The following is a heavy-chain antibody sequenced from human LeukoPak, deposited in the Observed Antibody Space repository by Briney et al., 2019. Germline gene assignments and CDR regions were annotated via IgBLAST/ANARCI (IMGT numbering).Heavy chain of an antibody. CDR3: AKVRTRWTMVRGVPYMDV. Sequence: PGGSLRLSCAASGFTFSSYEMNWVRQAPGNGLEWVSYISSSGSTIYYADSVKGRFTISRDNAKNSLYLQMNSLRAEDTAVYYCAKVRTRWTMVRGVPYMDVWGKGTTVTVSS. D-gene: IGHD3-10*01. V-gene: IGHV3-48*03. CDR1: GFTFSSYE. J-gene: IGHJ6*03. CDR2: ISSSGSTI.